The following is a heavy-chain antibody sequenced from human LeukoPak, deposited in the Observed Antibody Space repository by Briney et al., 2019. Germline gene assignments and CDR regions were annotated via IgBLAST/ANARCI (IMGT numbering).Heavy chain of an antibody. J-gene: IGHJ4*02. CDR2: INTNTGNP. CDR3: ARGFPGNYGGNSGGHDY. V-gene: IGHV7-4-1*02. CDR1: GYTFTSYA. Sequence: ASVKVSCKASGYTFTSYAMNWVRQAPGQGLEWMGWINTNTGNPTYAQGFTGRFVFSLDTSVSTAYLQISSLKAEDTAVYYCARGFPGNYGGNSGGHDYWGQGTLVTVSS. D-gene: IGHD4-23*01.